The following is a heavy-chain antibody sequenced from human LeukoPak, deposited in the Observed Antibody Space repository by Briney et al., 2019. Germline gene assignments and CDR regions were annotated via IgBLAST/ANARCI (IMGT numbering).Heavy chain of an antibody. CDR2: ISAYNGNT. CDR1: GYTFTSYG. V-gene: IGHV1-18*01. D-gene: IGHD1-26*01. J-gene: IGHJ3*02. Sequence: ASVKVSCKASGYTFTSYGISWVRQAPGQGLEWMGWISAYNGNTNYAQKLQGRVTMTTDTSTSTAYMELSSLRSEDTAVYYCATVRLGATDHDAFDIWGQGTMVTVSS. CDR3: ATVRLGATDHDAFDI.